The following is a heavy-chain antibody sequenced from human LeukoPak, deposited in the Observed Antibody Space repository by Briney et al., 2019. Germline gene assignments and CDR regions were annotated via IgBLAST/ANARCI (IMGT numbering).Heavy chain of an antibody. CDR1: GFTFSTYG. D-gene: IGHD2-21*01. J-gene: IGHJ4*02. CDR3: AKEFNRGLPDY. V-gene: IGHV3-30*18. CDR2: ISYDGSNE. Sequence: GGSLRLSCAASGFTFSTYGMHWVRQAPGKGLERMAVISYDGSNEYYADSVKGRFTISRDNSKNTLYLQMSSLRAEDTAVYYCAKEFNRGLPDYWGQGTLVTVPS.